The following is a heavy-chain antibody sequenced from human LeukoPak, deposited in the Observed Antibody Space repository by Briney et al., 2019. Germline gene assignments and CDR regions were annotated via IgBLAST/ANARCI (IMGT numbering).Heavy chain of an antibody. V-gene: IGHV3-74*01. CDR1: GFTFSSYW. D-gene: IGHD6-19*01. J-gene: IGHJ4*02. Sequence: GGSLRLSCAASGFTFSSYWMHWVRQAPGKGLVWVSRINSDGSSTSYADSVKGRFTISRDNSKNTLYLQMGSLRAEDMAVYYCARGRAVAGLLYDYWGQGTLVTVSS. CDR2: INSDGSST. CDR3: ARGRAVAGLLYDY.